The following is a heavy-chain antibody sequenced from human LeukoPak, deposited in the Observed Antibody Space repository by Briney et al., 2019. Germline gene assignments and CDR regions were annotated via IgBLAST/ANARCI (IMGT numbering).Heavy chain of an antibody. D-gene: IGHD3-9*01. V-gene: IGHV1-18*01. J-gene: IGHJ4*02. CDR1: GYTFTSYG. CDR2: ISAYNGNT. CDR3: ARFSAHFDWLLTYFDY. Sequence: ASVKVSCKASGYTFTSYGISWVRQAPGQGLEWMGWISAYNGNTNYAQKLQGRVTMTTDTSTSTAYMELSRLRSDDTAVYYCARFSAHFDWLLTYFDYWGQGTLVTVSS.